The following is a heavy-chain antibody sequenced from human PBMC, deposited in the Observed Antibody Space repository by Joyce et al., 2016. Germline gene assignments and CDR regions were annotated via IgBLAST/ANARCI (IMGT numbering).Heavy chain of an antibody. CDR1: GGSISSNY. CDR3: ARVNDGGGFKGGRRIHYYYMDV. Sequence: QVQLQESGPGLVKPSETLSLTCTVSGGSISSNYWSWIRQPPGKGLEWIGYIYDAGMPNYNPSLKSRVTISVDTSKKQFSLKLSSVTAADTAVYYCARVNDGGGFKGGRRIHYYYMDVWGKGTTVTVSS. J-gene: IGHJ6*03. CDR2: IYDAGMP. D-gene: IGHD3-10*01. V-gene: IGHV4-59*01.